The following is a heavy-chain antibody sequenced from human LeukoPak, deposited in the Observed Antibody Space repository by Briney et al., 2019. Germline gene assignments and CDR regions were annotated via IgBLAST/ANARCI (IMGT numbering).Heavy chain of an antibody. V-gene: IGHV3-11*01. CDR2: ISSSGSTK. J-gene: IGHJ4*02. Sequence: PGGSLRLSCAASGFIFSDYYMNWFRQAPGQGLEWLAYISSSGSTKSYADSVKGRFTISRDNAKNSLHLQMNSLRAEDTAVYYCARDIGYYDSSGYLPYYFDYWGQGTLVTVSS. CDR1: GFIFSDYY. D-gene: IGHD3-22*01. CDR3: ARDIGYYDSSGYLPYYFDY.